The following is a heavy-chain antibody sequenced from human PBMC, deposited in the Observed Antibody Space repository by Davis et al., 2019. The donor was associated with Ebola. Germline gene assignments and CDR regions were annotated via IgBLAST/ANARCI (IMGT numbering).Heavy chain of an antibody. J-gene: IGHJ4*02. D-gene: IGHD3-16*01. CDR3: GRVHHDDVWGGVEHFDS. CDR1: RFTVSDNY. Sequence: GESLKISCAASRFTVSDNYMAWVRQAPGKGLEWVSILYATGSTYYADSVNGRFTISRDSSKNTLFLQMNSLRVEDKAVYFCGRVHHDDVWGGVEHFDSWGQGTLVTVSS. V-gene: IGHV3-66*01. CDR2: LYATGST.